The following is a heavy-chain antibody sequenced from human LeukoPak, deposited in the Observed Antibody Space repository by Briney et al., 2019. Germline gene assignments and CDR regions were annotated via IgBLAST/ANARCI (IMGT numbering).Heavy chain of an antibody. J-gene: IGHJ6*02. CDR3: AREHGDSAYGMDV. CDR2: IYISGST. Sequence: PSETLSLTCTVSGASINSHYWSWIRQPAGKGLEWIGRIYISGSTNYNSSLQSRVTMSVDTSKNQFSMKLSSVTAADTAVYYCAREHGDSAYGMDVWGQGTTVTVSS. V-gene: IGHV4-4*07. CDR1: GASINSHY. D-gene: IGHD4-17*01.